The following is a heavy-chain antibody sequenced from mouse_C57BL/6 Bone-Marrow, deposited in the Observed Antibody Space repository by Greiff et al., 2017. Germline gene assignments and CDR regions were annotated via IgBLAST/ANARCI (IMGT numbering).Heavy chain of an antibody. CDR1: GYTFTSYD. V-gene: IGHV1-85*01. CDR2: IYPRDGST. J-gene: IGHJ4*01. CDR3: ASSGDCYYDRDAMDY. Sequence: VQLQQSGPELVKPGASVKLSCKASGYTFTSYDINWVKQRPGQGLEWIGWIYPRDGSTKYNEKFKGKATLTVDTSSSTAYMELHSLTSEDSAVYFCASSGDCYYDRDAMDYWGQGTSVTVSS. D-gene: IGHD2-3*01.